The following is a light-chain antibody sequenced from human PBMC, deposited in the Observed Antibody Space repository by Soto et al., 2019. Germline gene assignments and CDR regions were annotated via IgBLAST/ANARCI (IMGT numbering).Light chain of an antibody. J-gene: IGKJ3*01. Sequence: EIVLTQSPDTLSLSPGERATLSCRASQSVGSSLAWCQQKPGQAPRLLIYDASNRATGIPARFSGSGSRTDFTLTISSLEPEDFAVYYCQQRSNWPPEVTFGPGTKVDIK. V-gene: IGKV3-11*01. CDR3: QQRSNWPPEVT. CDR2: DAS. CDR1: QSVGSS.